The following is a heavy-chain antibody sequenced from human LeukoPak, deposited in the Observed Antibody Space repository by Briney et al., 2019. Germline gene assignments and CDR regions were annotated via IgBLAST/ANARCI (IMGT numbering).Heavy chain of an antibody. CDR3: ARHTAAAGTYRYYYGMDV. CDR1: GSSFTSYW. CDR2: IYPGDSDT. Sequence: GESLKISCKGSGSSFTSYWIGWVRQLPGKGLEWMGIIYPGDSDTSYSPSFQGQVTISADKSISTAYLQWSSLKASDTAMYHCARHTAAAGTYRYYYGMDVWGQGTTVTASS. J-gene: IGHJ6*02. V-gene: IGHV5-51*01. D-gene: IGHD6-13*01.